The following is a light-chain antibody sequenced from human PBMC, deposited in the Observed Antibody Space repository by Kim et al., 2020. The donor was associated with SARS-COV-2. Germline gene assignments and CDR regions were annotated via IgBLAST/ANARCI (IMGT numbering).Light chain of an antibody. J-gene: IGKJ4*01. V-gene: IGKV3-20*01. CDR1: QSVSSSY. CDR3: QQYGSSPLT. Sequence: YPGARATLTCSASQSVSSSYLAWYQQKPGQAPRLLIYGAYSRATGIPDRFSGSGSGTDFTLTIIRLEPEDFAVYYCQQYGSSPLTFGGGTKVDIK. CDR2: GAY.